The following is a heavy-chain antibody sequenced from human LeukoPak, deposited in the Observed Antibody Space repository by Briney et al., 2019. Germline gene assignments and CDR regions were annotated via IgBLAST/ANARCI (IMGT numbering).Heavy chain of an antibody. CDR2: VSGSGTST. CDR1: GFPFSSYG. Sequence: GGSLRLSCAGSGFPFSSYGMAWVRQAPGKGLEWVSSVSGSGTSTYYADSVRGRFTISRDNDKNTLDLQMNSLRAEDTALYYCARDRSLYYYDGSGYYGYWGHGTLVTVSS. J-gene: IGHJ4*01. CDR3: ARDRSLYYYDGSGYYGY. V-gene: IGHV3-23*01. D-gene: IGHD3-22*01.